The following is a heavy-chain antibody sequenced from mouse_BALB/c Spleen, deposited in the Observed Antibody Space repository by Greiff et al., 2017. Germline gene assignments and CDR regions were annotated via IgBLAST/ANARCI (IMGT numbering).Heavy chain of an antibody. Sequence: EVMLVESGGDLVKPGGSLKLSCAASGFTFSSYGMSWVRQTPDKRLEWVATISSGGSYTYYPDSVKGRFTISRDNAKNTLYLQMSSLKSEDTAMYYCARHGAYYGSSYVWYFDVWGAGTTVTVSS. CDR1: GFTFSSYG. J-gene: IGHJ1*01. D-gene: IGHD1-1*01. CDR3: ARHGAYYGSSYVWYFDV. CDR2: ISSGGSYT. V-gene: IGHV5-6*01.